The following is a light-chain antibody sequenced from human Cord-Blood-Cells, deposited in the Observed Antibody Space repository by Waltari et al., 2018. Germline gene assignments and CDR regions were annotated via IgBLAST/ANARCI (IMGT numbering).Light chain of an antibody. CDR2: EGS. Sequence: QSALTQPASVSGSPGQSITISCTGTSSDVGRYNLVSWYQQHLGKAPKPMIYEGSKRPSGVSNRFSGSKSGNTASLTISGLQAEDEADYYCCSYAGSSTWVFGGGTKLTVL. CDR1: SSDVGRYNL. J-gene: IGLJ3*02. CDR3: CSYAGSSTWV. V-gene: IGLV2-23*01.